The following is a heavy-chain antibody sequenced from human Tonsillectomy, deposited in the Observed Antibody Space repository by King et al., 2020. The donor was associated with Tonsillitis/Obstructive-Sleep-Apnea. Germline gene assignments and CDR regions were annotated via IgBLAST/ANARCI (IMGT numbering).Heavy chain of an antibody. J-gene: IGHJ4*02. D-gene: IGHD1-26*01. V-gene: IGHV4-31*03. CDR3: ARDPVGATTNFDY. CDR1: GGSISSGGYY. CDR2: IYYSGST. Sequence: LQLQESGPGLVKPSQTLSLTCTVSGGSISSGGYYWNWIRQHPGKGLEWIGYIYYSGSTYYNPFLKSRVTISVDTSKNQFSLKLSSVTAADTAVYYCARDPVGATTNFDYWGQGTLVTVSS.